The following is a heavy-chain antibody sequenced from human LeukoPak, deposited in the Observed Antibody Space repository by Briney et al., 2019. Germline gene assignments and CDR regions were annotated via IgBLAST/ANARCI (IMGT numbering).Heavy chain of an antibody. Sequence: GGSLRLSCAASGFTFSSYSMNWVRQAPGKGLEWVSYISSSSTIYYADSVKGRFTISRDNAKNSLYLQMNSLRAEDTAVYYCAHGSGHAFDYWGQGALVTVSS. D-gene: IGHD5-12*01. J-gene: IGHJ4*02. CDR2: ISSSSTI. CDR3: AHGSGHAFDY. V-gene: IGHV3-48*04. CDR1: GFTFSSYS.